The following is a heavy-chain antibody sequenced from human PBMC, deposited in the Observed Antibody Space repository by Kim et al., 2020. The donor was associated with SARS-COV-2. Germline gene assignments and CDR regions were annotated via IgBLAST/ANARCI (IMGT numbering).Heavy chain of an antibody. D-gene: IGHD2-15*01. CDR3: ARGPLLPFDY. V-gene: IGHV3-30-3*01. CDR1: GFTFSSYA. J-gene: IGHJ4*02. CDR2: ISYDGSNK. Sequence: GGSLRLSCAASGFTFSSYAMHWVRQAPGKGLEWVAVISYDGSNKYYADSVKGRFTISRDNSKNTLYLQMNSLRAEDTAVYYCARGPLLPFDYWGQGTLVTVSS.